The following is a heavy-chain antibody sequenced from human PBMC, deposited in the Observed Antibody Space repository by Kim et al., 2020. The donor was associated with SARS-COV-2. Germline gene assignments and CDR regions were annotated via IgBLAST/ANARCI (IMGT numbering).Heavy chain of an antibody. CDR3: ARLSYSSSWYSRWFDP. CDR1: GYSFTSYW. D-gene: IGHD6-13*01. V-gene: IGHV5-10-1*01. CDR2: IDPSDSYT. J-gene: IGHJ5*02. Sequence: GEPLKISCKGSGYSFTSYWIIWVRHMPGKGLEWMGRIDPSDSYTNYSPSFQGHVTISADKSISTAYLQWSSLKASDTAMYYCARLSYSSSWYSRWFDPWGQGTLVTVSS.